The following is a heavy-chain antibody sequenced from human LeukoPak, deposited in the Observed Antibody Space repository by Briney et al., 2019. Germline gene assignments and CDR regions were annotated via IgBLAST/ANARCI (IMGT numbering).Heavy chain of an antibody. D-gene: IGHD1-26*01. CDR2: ISGSGDTT. Sequence: GGSLRLSCAVSGFTFNSYAMSWVRQAPGKGLEWVSGISGSGDTTYYADSVKGRFTISRDNSKNTLYLQMNSLRAEDTAVYYCVRQPDSARYGFDFWGQGTLVTVSS. V-gene: IGHV3-23*01. J-gene: IGHJ4*02. CDR3: VRQPDSARYGFDF. CDR1: GFTFNSYA.